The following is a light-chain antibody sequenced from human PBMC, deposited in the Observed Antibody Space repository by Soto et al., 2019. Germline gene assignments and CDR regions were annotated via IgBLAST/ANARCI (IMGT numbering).Light chain of an antibody. CDR2: GAS. V-gene: IGKV3-15*01. J-gene: IGKJ5*01. CDR3: QQDNNWPRT. Sequence: IVLPQFPGTLALSPGSGATLSCMASQSVTSNLAWYQQKPGQAPRLLIYGASTRATDIPDRFSGSGSGAEFTLTISSLQSEDFAVYYCQQDNNWPRTFGQGTRLEI. CDR1: QSVTSN.